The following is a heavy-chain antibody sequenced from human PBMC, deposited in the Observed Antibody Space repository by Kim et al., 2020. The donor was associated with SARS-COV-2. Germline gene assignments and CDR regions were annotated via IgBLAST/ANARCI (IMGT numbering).Heavy chain of an antibody. D-gene: IGHD3-22*01. CDR2: INPSGGST. CDR3: ARDQPYYYDSSGIDY. Sequence: ASVKVSCKASGYTFTSYYMHWVRQAPGQGLEWMGIINPSGGSTSYAQKFQGRVTMTRDTSTSTVYMELSSLRSEDTAVYYCARDQPYYYDSSGIDYWGQGTLVTVSS. CDR1: GYTFTSYY. V-gene: IGHV1-46*01. J-gene: IGHJ4*02.